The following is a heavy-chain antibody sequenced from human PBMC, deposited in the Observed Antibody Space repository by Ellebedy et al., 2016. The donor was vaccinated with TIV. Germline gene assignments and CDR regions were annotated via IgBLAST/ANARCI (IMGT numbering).Heavy chain of an antibody. J-gene: IGHJ4*02. V-gene: IGHV3-48*02. CDR3: ARSVGPLDY. D-gene: IGHD2-15*01. CDR1: GFTYKKYS. CDR2: ISLTGTI. Sequence: GESLKISCAASGFTYKKYSMNWVRQAPGKGLEWVSYISLTGTIYYADSVKDRFTISRDTDQNSLYLQMNSLRDEDTAVYYCARSVGPLDYWGQGTLVTVSS.